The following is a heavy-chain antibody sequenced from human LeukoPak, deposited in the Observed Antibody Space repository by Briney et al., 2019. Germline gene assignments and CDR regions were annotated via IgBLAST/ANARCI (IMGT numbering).Heavy chain of an antibody. J-gene: IGHJ3*02. CDR2: ISHIGRT. CDR3: ARDLVTVTKGFDI. Sequence: SETLSLTCAVSGDSFSSHYWTWIRQSPGTGLEWIGYISHIGRTNYNPSLKSRVIISIDTSKTQFSLKLRSVTAADTAVYYCARDLVTVTKGFDIWGQGTMVTVSS. V-gene: IGHV4-59*11. D-gene: IGHD4-17*01. CDR1: GDSFSSHY.